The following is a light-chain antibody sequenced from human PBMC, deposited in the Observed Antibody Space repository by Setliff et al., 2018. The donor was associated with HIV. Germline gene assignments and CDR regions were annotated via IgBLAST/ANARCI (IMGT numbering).Light chain of an antibody. CDR3: SSYTSSSVLYV. Sequence: ALTQPASVSGSPGQSITISCTGTSSDVGGYNYVSWYQQHPGKAPKLMIYDVSNRPSGVSNRFSGSKSGNTASLTISGLQAEDEADYYCSSYTSSSVLYVFGTGTKV. V-gene: IGLV2-14*03. J-gene: IGLJ1*01. CDR2: DVS. CDR1: SSDVGGYNY.